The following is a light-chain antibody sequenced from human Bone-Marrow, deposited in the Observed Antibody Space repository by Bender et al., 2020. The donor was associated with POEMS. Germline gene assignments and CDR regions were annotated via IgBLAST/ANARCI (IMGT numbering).Light chain of an antibody. J-gene: IGLJ2*01. V-gene: IGLV3-1*01. Sequence: SYELTQPPSVSVSPGQTATITCSGEKLGEEYACWYQQKPGQSPVVVIYQDTKRTSGFPERFSGSTSGNTASLPISGTQTMDEADYYCQSWGSNTAVFGGGTKLTVL. CDR2: QDT. CDR3: QSWGSNTAV. CDR1: KLGEEY.